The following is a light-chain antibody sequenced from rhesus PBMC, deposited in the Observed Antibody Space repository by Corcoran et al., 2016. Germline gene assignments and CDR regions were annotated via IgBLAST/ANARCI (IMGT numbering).Light chain of an antibody. CDR2: KAS. V-gene: IGKV1-22*01. CDR1: QRISSW. J-gene: IGKJ4*01. CDR3: QQYNSSPPP. Sequence: DIQMTQSPSSLSASVGDTVTITGRASQRISSWLAWYQQKPGKAPQLLIYKASSLQSGVPSRFSGSGSGTDFTLPLNSLQSDIFATYSCQQYNSSPPPFGGGTKVELK.